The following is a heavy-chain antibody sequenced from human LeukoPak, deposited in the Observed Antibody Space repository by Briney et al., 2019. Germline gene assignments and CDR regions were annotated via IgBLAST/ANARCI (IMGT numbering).Heavy chain of an antibody. CDR3: ARVRWELLEYYFDY. Sequence: SETLSLTCTVSGGSISSSSYYWGWIRQPPGKGLEWIGSIYYSGSTYYNPSLKSRVTISVDTSKNQSSLKLSSVTAADTAVYYCARVRWELLEYYFDYWGQGTLVTVSS. V-gene: IGHV4-39*07. CDR1: GGSISSSSYY. D-gene: IGHD1-26*01. CDR2: IYYSGST. J-gene: IGHJ4*02.